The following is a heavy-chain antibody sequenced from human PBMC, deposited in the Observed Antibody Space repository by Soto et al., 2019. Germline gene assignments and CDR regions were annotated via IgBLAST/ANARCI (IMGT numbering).Heavy chain of an antibody. CDR2: IYYSGST. CDR1: GGSISSYY. CDR3: ARGDEIYYDSSGYSLTY. Sequence: PSETLSLTCTVSGGSISSYYWSWIRQPPGKGLEWIGYIYYSGSTNYNPSLKSRVTISVDTSKNQFSLKLSSVTAADTAVYYCARGDEIYYDSSGYSLTYWGQGTLVTVSS. V-gene: IGHV4-59*08. J-gene: IGHJ4*02. D-gene: IGHD3-22*01.